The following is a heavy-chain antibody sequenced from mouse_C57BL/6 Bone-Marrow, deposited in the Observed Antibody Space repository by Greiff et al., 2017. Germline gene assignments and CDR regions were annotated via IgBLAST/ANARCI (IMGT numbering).Heavy chain of an antibody. V-gene: IGHV3-8*01. CDR1: GYSITSDY. D-gene: IGHD1-1*01. J-gene: IGHJ1*03. CDR3: ARSSFDYGGYFDV. Sequence: VQLQQSGPGLAKPSQTLSLTCSVTGYSITSDYWNWIRKFPGNKLEYMGYISYSGSTYYNPSLKSRLSITRDTSKNQYYLQLNSVTTEDTATYYCARSSFDYGGYFDVWGTGTTVTVSS. CDR2: ISYSGST.